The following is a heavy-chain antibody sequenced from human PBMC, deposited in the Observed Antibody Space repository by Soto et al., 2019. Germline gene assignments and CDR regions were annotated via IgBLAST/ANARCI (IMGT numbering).Heavy chain of an antibody. D-gene: IGHD4-17*01. V-gene: IGHV3-23*01. CDR3: AKDYDYGDSLPFDS. CDR1: GFTFRNYG. CDR2: IVGIGDTA. Sequence: EVQLLEAGGGLVQPGGSLRLSCAASGFTFRNYGMSWVRQAPGKGLEWLSAIVGIGDTAYYADSVRGRFTISRDNSKNTLYLQLTDLGAEDMALYYCAKDYDYGDSLPFDSWGQGTLVTVSS. J-gene: IGHJ4*02.